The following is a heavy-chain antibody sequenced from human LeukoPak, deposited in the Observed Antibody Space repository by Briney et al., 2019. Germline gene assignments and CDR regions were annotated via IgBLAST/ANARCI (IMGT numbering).Heavy chain of an antibody. V-gene: IGHV1-69*05. D-gene: IGHD4-17*01. CDR3: ARDHGSPVTTTVTRSQYYYMDV. CDR2: IIPIFGTA. J-gene: IGHJ6*03. CDR1: GGTFSSYA. Sequence: SVKVSCKASGGTFSSYAISWVRQAPGQGLEWMGGIIPIFGTANYAQKFQGRVTITTDESTSTAYMELSSLRSEDTAVYYCARDHGSPVTTTVTRSQYYYMDVWGKGTTVTVSS.